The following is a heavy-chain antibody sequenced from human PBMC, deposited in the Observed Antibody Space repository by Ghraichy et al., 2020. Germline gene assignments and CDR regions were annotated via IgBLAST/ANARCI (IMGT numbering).Heavy chain of an antibody. V-gene: IGHV3-21*01. Sequence: GGSLRLSCAASGFTFSSYSMSWVRQAPGKGLEWVSYISSRSDYIYYADSLKGRFTVSRDNADNSLFLQMNSVRAEDTAVYYCATTADYLYFDFWGQGTLVTVSS. J-gene: IGHJ4*02. CDR2: ISSRSDYI. CDR3: ATTADYLYFDF. D-gene: IGHD4-11*01. CDR1: GFTFSSYS.